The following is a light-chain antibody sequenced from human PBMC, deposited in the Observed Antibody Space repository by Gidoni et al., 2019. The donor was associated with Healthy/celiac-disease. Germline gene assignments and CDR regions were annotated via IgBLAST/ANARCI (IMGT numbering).Light chain of an antibody. V-gene: IGKV3-20*01. J-gene: IGKJ1*01. CDR1: QSVSSSY. CDR2: GAS. Sequence: DIVLTQYPATLSLSPGESATLSCRASQSVSSSYLAWYQQKPGQAPRLLIYGASSRATGIPDRFSGSGSGTDFTLTISRLEPEDFAVYYCQQYGSSPWTFGQGTKVEIK. CDR3: QQYGSSPWT.